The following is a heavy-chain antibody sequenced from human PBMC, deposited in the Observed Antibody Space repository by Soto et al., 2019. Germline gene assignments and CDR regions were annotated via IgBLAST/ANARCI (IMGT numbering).Heavy chain of an antibody. CDR3: VRSPQNYYYYYGMDV. CDR1: GFTFSSYS. Sequence: EVQLVESGGGLVQPGGSLRLSCAASGFTFSSYSMNWVRQAPGKGLEWVSYISSSSSTIYYADSVKGRFTISRDNAKNSLYLQMNSLRDEDTAVYYCVRSPQNYYYYYGMDVWGQGTTVTVSS. CDR2: ISSSSSTI. V-gene: IGHV3-48*02. J-gene: IGHJ6*02.